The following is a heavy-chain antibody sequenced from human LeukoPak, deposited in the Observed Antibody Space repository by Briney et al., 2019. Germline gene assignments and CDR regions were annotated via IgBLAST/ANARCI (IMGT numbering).Heavy chain of an antibody. J-gene: IGHJ5*02. CDR3: ARDRTPSTYNSGWPHYWFDP. Sequence: SETLSLTCAVSGYSISSGYYWGWIRQPPGKGLEWIGSIYHSGSTYYNPSLKSRVTISVDTSKNQFSLKLSSVTAADTAVYYCARDRTPSTYNSGWPHYWFDPWGQGTLVTVSS. V-gene: IGHV4-38-2*02. CDR2: IYHSGST. CDR1: GYSISSGYY. D-gene: IGHD6-19*01.